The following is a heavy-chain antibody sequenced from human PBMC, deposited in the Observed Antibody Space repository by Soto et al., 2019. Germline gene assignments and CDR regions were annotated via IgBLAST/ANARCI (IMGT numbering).Heavy chain of an antibody. V-gene: IGHV3-30*18. CDR2: ISYDGSNK. Sequence: QLGGSLRLSCAASGFTFSSYGMHWVRQAPGKGLEWVAVISYDGSNKYYADSVKGRFTISRDNSKNTLYLQMNSLRAEDTAVYYCAKGMTTVTRIFDYWGQGTLVTVSS. CDR1: GFTFSSYG. CDR3: AKGMTTVTRIFDY. D-gene: IGHD4-4*01. J-gene: IGHJ4*02.